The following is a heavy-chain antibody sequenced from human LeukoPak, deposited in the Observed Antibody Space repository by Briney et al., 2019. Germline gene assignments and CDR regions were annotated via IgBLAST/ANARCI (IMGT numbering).Heavy chain of an antibody. J-gene: IGHJ5*02. CDR1: GGSISSYY. CDR2: IYYSGST. D-gene: IGHD2-2*01. CDR3: ARGDYYCSSTSCHVAGWFDP. V-gene: IGHV4-59*08. Sequence: PSETLSLTCTVSGGSISSYYWSWIRQPPGKGLEWIGYIYYSGSTNYNPSLKSRVTISVDTSKNQFSLKLSSVTAADTAVYYCARGDYYCSSTSCHVAGWFDPWGQGTLVTVSS.